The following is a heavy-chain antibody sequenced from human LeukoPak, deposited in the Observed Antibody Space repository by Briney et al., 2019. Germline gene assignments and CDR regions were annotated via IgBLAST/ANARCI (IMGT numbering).Heavy chain of an antibody. D-gene: IGHD3-22*01. J-gene: IGHJ5*02. Sequence: GSLRLSCAASGFTFSDYYMSWIRQPPGKGLEWIGNIYYSGRTYYSPSLKSRVTISVDTSKNQFSLKLSSVTAADTAVYYCARQKIEVFNWFDLWGQGTLVTVSS. CDR1: GFTFSDYY. V-gene: IGHV4-38-2*01. CDR3: ARQKIEVFNWFDL. CDR2: IYYSGRT.